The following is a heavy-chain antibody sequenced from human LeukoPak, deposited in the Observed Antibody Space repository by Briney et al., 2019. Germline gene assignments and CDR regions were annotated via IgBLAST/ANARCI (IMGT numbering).Heavy chain of an antibody. D-gene: IGHD3-16*01. J-gene: IGHJ4*02. V-gene: IGHV3-7*01. CDR3: SRGSPMGSF. Sequence: GGSLRLSCAASGFTFSSYSMNWVRQAPGKGLEWVANIKEDGSERNYVGSVRGRFTISRDNAKNSLYLQMNNLRAEDTALYYCSRGSPMGSFWGQGTLVTVSS. CDR2: IKEDGSER. CDR1: GFTFSSYS.